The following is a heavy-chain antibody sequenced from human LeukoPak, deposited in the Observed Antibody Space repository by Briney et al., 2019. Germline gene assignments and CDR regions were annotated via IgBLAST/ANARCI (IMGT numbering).Heavy chain of an antibody. CDR3: ARGYGYDYYYYMDV. CDR2: INTNTGNP. Sequence: GASVKVSCKASGYTFTSYGISWVRQAPGQGLEWMGWINTNTGNPTYAQGFTGRFVFSLDTSVSTAYLQISSLKAEDTAVYYCARGYGYDYYYYMDVWGKGTTVTVSS. D-gene: IGHD1-14*01. CDR1: GYTFTSYG. V-gene: IGHV7-4-1*02. J-gene: IGHJ6*03.